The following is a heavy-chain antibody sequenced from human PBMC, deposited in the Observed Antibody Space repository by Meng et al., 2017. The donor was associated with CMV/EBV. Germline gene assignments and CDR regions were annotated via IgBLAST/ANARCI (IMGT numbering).Heavy chain of an antibody. CDR1: GGLFSGYY. J-gene: IGHJ4*02. V-gene: IGHV4-34*01. CDR2: INHSGST. CDR3: ARVCCYDNSGYYYEGAYHFDY. D-gene: IGHD3-22*01. Sequence: SQTLSLTCAVYGGLFSGYYWSWIRQPPGKGLEWIGDINHSGSTNYNPSLKSRVTISVDTSKNQFPLKLSSVTAADTAVYYLARVCCYDNSGYYYEGAYHFDYWGQGTLVTVSS.